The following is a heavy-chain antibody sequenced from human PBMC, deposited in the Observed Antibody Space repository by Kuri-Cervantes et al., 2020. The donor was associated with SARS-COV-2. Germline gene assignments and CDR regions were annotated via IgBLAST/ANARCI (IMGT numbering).Heavy chain of an antibody. CDR3: ARGTPAFDI. CDR1: GGSFSGYY. CDR2: INHSGST. J-gene: IGHJ3*02. V-gene: IGHV4-34*01. Sequence: ESLKISCAVYGGSFSGYYWSWIRQPPGKGLEWIGEINHSGSTNYNPSLKSRVTISVDTSKNQFSLKLSSVTAADTAVYYCARGTPAFDIWGQGTMVT.